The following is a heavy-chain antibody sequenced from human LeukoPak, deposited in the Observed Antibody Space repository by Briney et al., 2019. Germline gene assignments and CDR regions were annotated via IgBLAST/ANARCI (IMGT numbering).Heavy chain of an antibody. Sequence: GGSLRLSCAASGFTFSTYWMAWVRQAPGKGLEWVANIKEDESAKHQADSVKGRFTIFRDNAHNSVYLQMSSLRGEDTAVYYCARDVGGSLDYWGQGTLVTVSS. D-gene: IGHD1-26*01. CDR3: ARDVGGSLDY. CDR1: GFTFSTYW. V-gene: IGHV3-7*01. J-gene: IGHJ4*02. CDR2: IKEDESAK.